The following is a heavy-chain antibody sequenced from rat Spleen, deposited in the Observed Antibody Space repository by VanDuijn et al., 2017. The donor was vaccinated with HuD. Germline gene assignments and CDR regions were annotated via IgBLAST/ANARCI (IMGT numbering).Heavy chain of an antibody. V-gene: IGHV5-25*01. D-gene: IGHD1-1*01. CDR1: GFTFSNYD. CDR2: ISTSGGNI. CDR3: ARHLYYSGGVFDY. Sequence: EVQLVESGGGLVQPGRSMKLYCAALGFTFSNYDMAWVRQAPTKGLEWVSSISTSGGNIYYRDSVKGRFTISRDNAKSTLYLQMDSLRSEDTATYYCARHLYYSGGVFDYWGQGVMVTVSS. J-gene: IGHJ2*01.